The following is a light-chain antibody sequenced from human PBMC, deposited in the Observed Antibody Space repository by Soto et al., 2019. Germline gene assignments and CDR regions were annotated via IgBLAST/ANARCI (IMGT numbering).Light chain of an antibody. CDR2: SDT. Sequence: SSELTQPPSVSVAPGKTASISCGGNNIGSKGVHWYPQKPGQAPVLVIYSDTDLPPVIPEGFSGSNSANLATLTISRVDAGDEADDYGQVWDSGSAHVVFGGGTKLTVL. CDR3: QVWDSGSAHVV. V-gene: IGLV3-21*04. J-gene: IGLJ2*01. CDR1: NIGSKG.